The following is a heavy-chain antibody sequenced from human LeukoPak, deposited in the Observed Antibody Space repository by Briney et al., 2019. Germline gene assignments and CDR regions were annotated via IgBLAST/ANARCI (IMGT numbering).Heavy chain of an antibody. J-gene: IGHJ4*02. CDR2: IDPSDSYT. CDR3: ARLEYCTNGVCSIDY. CDR1: GYSFTSYW. V-gene: IGHV5-10-1*01. Sequence: GESLKISCKGSGYSFTSYWISWVRQMPAKGLEWMGRIDPSDSYTNYSPSFQGHVTISAAKSISTAYLQWSSLKASDTAMYYCARLEYCTNGVCSIDYWGQGTLVTVSS. D-gene: IGHD2-8*01.